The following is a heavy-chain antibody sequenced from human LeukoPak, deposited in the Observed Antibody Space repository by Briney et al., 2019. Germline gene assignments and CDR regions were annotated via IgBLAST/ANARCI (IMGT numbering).Heavy chain of an antibody. J-gene: IGHJ6*03. V-gene: IGHV4-59*12. Sequence: GSLRLSCAASGFTFSSYGMHWVRQAPGKGLEWVSYISSTESSNYNPSLKSRVTMSVDTSKNQFSLKLSSVTAADTAVYYCAKEGREFDSTGSRYFYYYMDVWGKGTTVTVSS. CDR2: ISSTESS. CDR1: GFTFSSYG. D-gene: IGHD1-14*01. CDR3: AKEGREFDSTGSRYFYYYMDV.